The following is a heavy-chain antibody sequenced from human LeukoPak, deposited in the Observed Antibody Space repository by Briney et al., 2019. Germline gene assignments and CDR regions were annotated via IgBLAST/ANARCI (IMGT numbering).Heavy chain of an antibody. D-gene: IGHD4-17*01. J-gene: IGHJ3*02. CDR2: ISYDGSNK. V-gene: IGHV3-30*18. Sequence: GRSLRLSCAASGFTFSSYGMHWVRQTPGMGLEWVAVISYDGSNKYYADSVKGRFTISRDNSKNTLYLQMNSLRAEDTAVYYCAKDDFGDYGDAFEIWGQATMVTVSS. CDR1: GFTFSSYG. CDR3: AKDDFGDYGDAFEI.